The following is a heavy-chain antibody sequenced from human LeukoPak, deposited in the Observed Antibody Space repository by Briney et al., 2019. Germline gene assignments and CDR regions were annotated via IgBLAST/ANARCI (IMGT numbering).Heavy chain of an antibody. CDR1: GFIFNSYA. CDR2: IRYDGSDT. CDR3: AKKGGYDNYYYYYMDV. D-gene: IGHD5-12*01. V-gene: IGHV3-30*02. J-gene: IGHJ6*03. Sequence: GGSLRLSCAASGFIFNSYAMHWVRQSPGKGLEWVSCIRYDGSDTYYADSVRGRFTISRDNSKNTLYLQMNSLRAEDTAVYYCAKKGGYDNYYYYYMDVWGKGTTVTVSS.